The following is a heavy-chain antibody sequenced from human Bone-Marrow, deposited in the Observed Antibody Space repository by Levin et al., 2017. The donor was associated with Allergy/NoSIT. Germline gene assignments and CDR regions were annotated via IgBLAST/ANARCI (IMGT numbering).Heavy chain of an antibody. J-gene: IGHJ6*02. V-gene: IGHV4-59*01. D-gene: IGHD4-23*01. CDR2: IYYSGST. CDR1: GGSISTYY. CDR3: ARGGGNSARYYGMDV. Sequence: SETLSLTCTVSGGSISTYYWNWIRQPPGKGLEWIGYIYYSGSTNYNPSLKSRVTMSVDTSKNQFSLKLTSVTAADTAMYFCARGGGNSARYYGMDVWGQGTTVTVSS.